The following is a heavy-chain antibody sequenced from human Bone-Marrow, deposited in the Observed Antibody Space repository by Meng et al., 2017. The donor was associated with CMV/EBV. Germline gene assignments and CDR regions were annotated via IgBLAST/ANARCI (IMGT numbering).Heavy chain of an antibody. CDR2: INPNSGGT. CDR3: ATSPGWLQPTRFDY. CDR1: GYTFTGYY. D-gene: IGHD5-24*01. Sequence: ASVKVSCKASGYTFTGYYMHWVRQAPGQGLEWMGWINPNSGGTNYAQKFQGRATMTRDTSISTAYMELSRLRSDDTAVYYCATSPGWLQPTRFDYWGQGTLVTLSS. V-gene: IGHV1-2*02. J-gene: IGHJ4*02.